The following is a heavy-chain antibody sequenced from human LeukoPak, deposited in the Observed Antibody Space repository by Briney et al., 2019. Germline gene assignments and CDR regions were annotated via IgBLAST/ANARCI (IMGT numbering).Heavy chain of an antibody. V-gene: IGHV3-30*02. J-gene: IGHJ3*01. D-gene: IGHD1-7*01. CDR1: GFTFSSYA. Sequence: GGSLRLSCAASGFTFSSYAMSWVRQAPGKGLEWVTFIRYDGSNKYYADSVKGRFTVSRDNSKNTLYLQMNSLRAEDTAVYYCAKDFSITATTHAFDVWGQGTMVTVSS. CDR2: IRYDGSNK. CDR3: AKDFSITATTHAFDV.